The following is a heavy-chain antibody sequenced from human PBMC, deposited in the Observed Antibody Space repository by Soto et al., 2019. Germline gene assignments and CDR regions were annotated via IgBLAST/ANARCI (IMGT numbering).Heavy chain of an antibody. CDR1: GYTFTSYY. CDR2: INPSGGST. J-gene: IGHJ6*03. D-gene: IGHD6-6*01. V-gene: IGHV1-46*03. CDR3: AIPSSSSSSRYYYYYYMDV. Sequence: ASVKVSCKASGYTFTSYYMHWVQQAPGQGLEWMGIINPSGGSTSYAQKFQGRVTMTRDTSTSTVYMELSSLRSEDTAVYYCAIPSSSSSSRYYYYYYMDVWGKGTTVTVSS.